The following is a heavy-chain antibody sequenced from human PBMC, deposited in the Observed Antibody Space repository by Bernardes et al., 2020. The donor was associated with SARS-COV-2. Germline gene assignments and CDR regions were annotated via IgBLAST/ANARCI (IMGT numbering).Heavy chain of an antibody. CDR2: IYSGGNT. J-gene: IGHJ4*02. CDR3: ASGPYDHDGTGYSAIDY. CDR1: AFTVRNDY. Sequence: GGSLRLSCAASAFTVRNDYMSWPRQTPGKGLEWVSVIYSGGNTYYTDSVKGRFTISRHISENTLYLHMNSLRSEDTAVYYCASGPYDHDGTGYSAIDYWGQGILVTVSS. D-gene: IGHD3-22*01. V-gene: IGHV3-53*04.